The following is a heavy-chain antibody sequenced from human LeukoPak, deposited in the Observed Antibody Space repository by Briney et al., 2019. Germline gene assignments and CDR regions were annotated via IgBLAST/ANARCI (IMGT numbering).Heavy chain of an antibody. V-gene: IGHV4-30-4*01. J-gene: IGHJ4*02. CDR2: IYYSGST. CDR1: GGSISSGDYY. D-gene: IGHD2-2*02. Sequence: SETLSLTCTVSGGSISSGDYYWSWIRQPPGKGLEWIGYIYYSGSTYYNPSLKSRVTISVDTSKNQFSLKLSSVTAADTAVYYCARVVPAAIRGIDYWSQGTLVTVSS. CDR3: ARVVPAAIRGIDY.